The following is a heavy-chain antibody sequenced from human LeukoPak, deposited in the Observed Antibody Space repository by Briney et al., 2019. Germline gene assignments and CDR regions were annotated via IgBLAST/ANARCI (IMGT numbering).Heavy chain of an antibody. D-gene: IGHD3-10*01. Sequence: SETLSLTCTVSAGSISSNNYYWGWIRQPPGKGLEWIGSIYYSGSTYYNPSLKSRVTISVDTSKNQFSLKLSSVTAADTAVYYCAGSYYNEFDYWGQGTLVTVSS. CDR1: AGSISSNNYY. CDR3: AGSYYNEFDY. CDR2: IYYSGST. J-gene: IGHJ4*02. V-gene: IGHV4-39*01.